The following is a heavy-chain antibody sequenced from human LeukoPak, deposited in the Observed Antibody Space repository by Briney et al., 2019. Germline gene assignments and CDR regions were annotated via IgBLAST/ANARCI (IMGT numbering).Heavy chain of an antibody. CDR1: GGSISSGGYY. CDR3: ARDGGLAWGFDP. CDR2: IYYSGST. D-gene: IGHD1-26*01. J-gene: IGHJ5*02. Sequence: SETLSLTCTVSGGSISSGGYYWSWIRQHPGKGLEWIGYIYYSGSTNYNPSLKSRVTISVDTSKNQFSLKLSSVTAADTAVYYCARDGGLAWGFDPWGQGTLVTVSS. V-gene: IGHV4-31*03.